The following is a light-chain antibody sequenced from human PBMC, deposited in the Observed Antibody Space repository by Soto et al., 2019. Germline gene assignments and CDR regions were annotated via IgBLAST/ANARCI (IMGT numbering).Light chain of an antibody. V-gene: IGKV3-15*01. Sequence: EIGMTQSPATLSVSPGERATLSCRGSQSVGSNLAWYQQKPGQAPRLLIYGASTRATGVPARFSGSGSGTAFTFTISSLQSEDFAVYYCQQHNGWPLTFGGGTKVEI. CDR1: QSVGSN. CDR3: QQHNGWPLT. CDR2: GAS. J-gene: IGKJ4*01.